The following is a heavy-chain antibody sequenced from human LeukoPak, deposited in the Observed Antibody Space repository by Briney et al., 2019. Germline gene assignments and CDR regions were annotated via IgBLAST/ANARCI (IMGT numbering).Heavy chain of an antibody. CDR2: IYYSGST. CDR1: GGSISSGGYY. D-gene: IGHD6-25*01. J-gene: IGHJ5*02. V-gene: IGHV4-31*03. CDR3: ARDVAAENNWFDP. Sequence: SQTLSLTCTVSGGSISSGGYYWSWIRQHPGKGLEWIGYIYYSGSTCYNPSLKSRVTMSVDTSKSQFSLKLSSVTAADTAVYYCARDVAAENNWFDPWGQGTLVTVSS.